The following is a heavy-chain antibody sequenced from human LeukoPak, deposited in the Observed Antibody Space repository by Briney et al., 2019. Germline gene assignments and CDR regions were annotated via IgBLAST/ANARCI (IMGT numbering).Heavy chain of an antibody. V-gene: IGHV3-23*01. D-gene: IGHD4-23*01. Sequence: PGGPLRLSCAASGFTFSSYAMSWVRQAPGKGLEWVSAISGSGGSTYYADSVKGRFTISRDNSKNTLYLQMNSLRAEDTAVYYCAKDPSTYYGGNDWFDPWGQGTLVTVSS. J-gene: IGHJ5*02. CDR2: ISGSGGST. CDR1: GFTFSSYA. CDR3: AKDPSTYYGGNDWFDP.